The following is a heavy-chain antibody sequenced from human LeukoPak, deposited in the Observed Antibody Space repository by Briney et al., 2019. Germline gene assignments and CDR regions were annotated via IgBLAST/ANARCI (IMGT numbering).Heavy chain of an antibody. CDR2: INPNSGGT. Sequence: ASVKVSCKASGYTFTGYYMHWVRQAPGQGLEWMGWINPNSGGTNYAQKFQGRVTMTRDTSISTAYMELSRLRSDDTAVYYCARVATIFGVVIRSGPYYFDYWGQGTLVTVSS. J-gene: IGHJ4*02. D-gene: IGHD3-3*01. V-gene: IGHV1-2*02. CDR3: ARVATIFGVVIRSGPYYFDY. CDR1: GYTFTGYY.